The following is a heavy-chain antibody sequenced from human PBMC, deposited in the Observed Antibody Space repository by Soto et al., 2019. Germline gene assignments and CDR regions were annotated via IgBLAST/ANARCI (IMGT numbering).Heavy chain of an antibody. V-gene: IGHV1-18*01. CDR1: GYTFTSYG. D-gene: IGHD2-15*01. CDR2: ISAYNGNT. J-gene: IGHJ6*02. Sequence: QVQLVQSGAEVKKPGASVKVSCKASGYTFTSYGISWVRQAPGQGLEWMGWISAYNGNTNHAQKLQGRVTMTTDTSTSTAYMELRSLRSDDTAVYYCARMARKYCSGGSCLYYYYGMDVWGQGTTVTVSS. CDR3: ARMARKYCSGGSCLYYYYGMDV.